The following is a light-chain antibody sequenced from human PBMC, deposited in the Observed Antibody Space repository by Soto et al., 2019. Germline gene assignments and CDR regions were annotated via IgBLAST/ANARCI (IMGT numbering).Light chain of an antibody. J-gene: IGKJ1*01. CDR1: QSISSW. CDR3: QQYSYFAT. CDR2: KAS. V-gene: IGKV1-5*03. Sequence: DIQMTQSPSTLSASVGDRVTITCRDSQSISSWLTWYQQKAGQAPKLLIYKASIVESGVPSRFSGSGSGTEFTLTISSLQPDDSATYYCQQYSYFATFGQGTRVEVK.